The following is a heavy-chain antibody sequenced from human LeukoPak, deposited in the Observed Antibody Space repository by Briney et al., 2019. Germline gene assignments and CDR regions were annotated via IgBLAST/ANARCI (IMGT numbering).Heavy chain of an antibody. J-gene: IGHJ4*02. CDR1: GYSISSGYY. CDR2: IYHSGST. CDR3: ARMRVMSYGGNSPIFDY. D-gene: IGHD4-23*01. V-gene: IGHV4-38-2*01. Sequence: PSETLSLTCAVSGYSISSGYYWGWIRQPPGKGLEWIGSIYHSGSTYYNPSLTSRVTISVDTPKNQFSLKLSSVTAADTAVYYCARMRVMSYGGNSPIFDYWGQGTLVTVSS.